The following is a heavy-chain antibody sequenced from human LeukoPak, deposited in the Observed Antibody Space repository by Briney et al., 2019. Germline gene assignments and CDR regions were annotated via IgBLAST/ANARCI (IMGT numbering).Heavy chain of an antibody. D-gene: IGHD4-23*01. CDR3: ARERGNPNEDYYYYYYMDV. Sequence: SETLSLTCAVSGGSISGGGYSWSWIRQPPGKGLEWIGYIYYSGSTYYNPSLKSRVTISVDTSKNQFSLKLSSVTAADTAVYYCARERGNPNEDYYYYYYMDVWGKGTTVTVSS. V-gene: IGHV4-30-4*07. J-gene: IGHJ6*03. CDR2: IYYSGST. CDR1: GGSISGGGYS.